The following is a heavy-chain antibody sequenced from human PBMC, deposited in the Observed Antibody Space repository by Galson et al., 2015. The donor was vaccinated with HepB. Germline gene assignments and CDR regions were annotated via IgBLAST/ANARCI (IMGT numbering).Heavy chain of an antibody. Sequence: SLRLSCAASGFTFSSYGMHWVRQAPGKGLEWVAVIWYDGSNKYYADSVKGRFTISRDDSKNTLYLQMNSLRAEDTAVYYCARDERGYYDSSGPCENWGQGTLVTVSS. D-gene: IGHD3-22*01. CDR1: GFTFSSYG. V-gene: IGHV3-33*01. J-gene: IGHJ4*02. CDR2: IWYDGSNK. CDR3: ARDERGYYDSSGPCEN.